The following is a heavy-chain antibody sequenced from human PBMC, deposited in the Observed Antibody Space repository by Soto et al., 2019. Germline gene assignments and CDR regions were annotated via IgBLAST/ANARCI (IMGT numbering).Heavy chain of an antibody. D-gene: IGHD3-10*01. Sequence: GSLRLSCAASGFTFSSYGMHWVRQAPGKGLEWVAVISYDGSNKYYADSVKGRFTISRDNAKNTLYLQMNSLRAEDTAVYYCARVSGTYGPFDYWGRGTLVTVSS. J-gene: IGHJ4*02. CDR1: GFTFSSYG. CDR2: ISYDGSNK. CDR3: ARVSGTYGPFDY. V-gene: IGHV3-30*03.